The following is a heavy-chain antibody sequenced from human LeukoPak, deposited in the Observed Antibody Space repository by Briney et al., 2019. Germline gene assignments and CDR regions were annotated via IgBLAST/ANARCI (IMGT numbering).Heavy chain of an antibody. J-gene: IGHJ6*03. D-gene: IGHD6-13*01. CDR3: ARVVRSRSWSYYYYYYMDV. CDR2: IYYSGST. V-gene: IGHV4-59*01. Sequence: SQTLSLTCTVSGGSISSYYWSWIRQPPGKGLEWIGYIYYSGSTNYNPSLKSRVTISVDTSKNQFSLKLSSVTAADTAVYYCARVVRSRSWSYYYYYYMDVWGKGTTVTVSS. CDR1: GGSISSYY.